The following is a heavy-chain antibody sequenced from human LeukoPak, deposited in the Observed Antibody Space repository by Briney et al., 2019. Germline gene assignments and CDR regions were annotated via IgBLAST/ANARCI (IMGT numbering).Heavy chain of an antibody. V-gene: IGHV1-2*02. CDR2: INPNSGGT. Sequence: ASVKVSCKASRYTFTCYYMHWVRQAPGQGLEWMGWINPNSGGTNYAQKFQGRVTMTRDTSISTAYMELSRLRSDDTAVYYCARREGYDILTGPDGPFAIWGQGTMVTVSS. J-gene: IGHJ3*02. CDR1: RYTFTCYY. CDR3: ARREGYDILTGPDGPFAI. D-gene: IGHD3-9*01.